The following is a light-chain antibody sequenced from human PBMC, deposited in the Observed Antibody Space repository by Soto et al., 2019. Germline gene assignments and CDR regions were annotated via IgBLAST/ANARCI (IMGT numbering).Light chain of an antibody. V-gene: IGKV1-5*01. CDR2: DAS. CDR3: QQYNSYPLT. J-gene: IGKJ1*01. CDR1: QSISTW. Sequence: DIQMTQSPSTLSASVGDRVTITCRASQSISTWLAWYQQKPGKAPKFLIYDASSLESGVPSRFSGSGSGTEFTLTISSLQPDDFATYYCQQYNSYPLTFGQGTNVEIK.